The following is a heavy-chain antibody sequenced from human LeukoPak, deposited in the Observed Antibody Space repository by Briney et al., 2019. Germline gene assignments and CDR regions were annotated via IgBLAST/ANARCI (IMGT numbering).Heavy chain of an antibody. CDR3: ARPSIAVAGIGGAEYFQH. V-gene: IGHV3-11*01. CDR1: GFTFSDYY. Sequence: GGSLRLSCAASGFTFSDYYMSWIRQAPGKGLEWVSYISSSGSTIYYADSVKGRLTISRDNAKNSLYLQMNSLRAEDTAVYYCARPSIAVAGIGGAEYFQHWGQGTLVTVSS. J-gene: IGHJ1*01. CDR2: ISSSGSTI. D-gene: IGHD6-19*01.